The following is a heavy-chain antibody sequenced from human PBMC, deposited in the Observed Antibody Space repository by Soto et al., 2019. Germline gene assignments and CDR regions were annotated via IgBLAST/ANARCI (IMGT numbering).Heavy chain of an antibody. CDR1: GYTFTNYW. CDR3: ARQGLRKHYFYAADV. J-gene: IGHJ6*04. Sequence: PGESLKISCKGSGYTFTNYWIGWVRQMPGKGLEWMGIIYPGDSDTKYNPSFQGQVTISADKSITTTYLQWSSPKASDTATYFCARQGLRKHYFYAADVWAKGTTGTVSS. V-gene: IGHV5-51*01. CDR2: IYPGDSDT.